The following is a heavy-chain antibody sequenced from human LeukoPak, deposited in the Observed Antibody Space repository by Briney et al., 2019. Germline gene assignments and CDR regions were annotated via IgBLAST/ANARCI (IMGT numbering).Heavy chain of an antibody. Sequence: ASVKASCKASGYTFTGYYIHWVRQAPGQGLEWMGWINPNSGGTNYAQKFQGRVTMTRDTSISTAYMELRRLRSDDRAVYYCARGPPTIVVVITTGDFDSWGQGTLVTVSS. CDR3: ARGPPTIVVVITTGDFDS. J-gene: IGHJ4*02. V-gene: IGHV1-2*02. CDR1: GYTFTGYY. CDR2: INPNSGGT. D-gene: IGHD3-22*01.